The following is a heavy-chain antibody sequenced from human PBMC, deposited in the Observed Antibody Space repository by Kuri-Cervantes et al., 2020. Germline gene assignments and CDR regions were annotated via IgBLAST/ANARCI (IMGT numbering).Heavy chain of an antibody. Sequence: GESLKISCEASGFTFSKAWMSWVRQAPGKGLQWVGRFRSKADGGTTDYAASVKGRFIMSRDDSKNTLHLQMNSLESEDTGIYYCTRGGFDYWGQGTLVTVSS. V-gene: IGHV3-15*01. CDR1: GFTFSKAW. CDR3: TRGGFDY. J-gene: IGHJ4*02. CDR2: FRSKADGGTT.